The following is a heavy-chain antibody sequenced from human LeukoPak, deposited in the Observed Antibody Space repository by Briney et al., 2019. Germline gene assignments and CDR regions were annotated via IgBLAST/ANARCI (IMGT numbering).Heavy chain of an antibody. D-gene: IGHD1-26*01. V-gene: IGHV4-34*01. CDR1: GGSFSGYY. J-gene: IGHJ4*02. CDR3: ARFNSGSYQHYFDY. CDR2: IYYGGST. Sequence: PSETLSLTCAVYGGSFSGYYWSWIRQPPGKGLEWIGSIYYGGSTYYNPSLKSRVTISVDTSKNQFSLKLSSVTAADTAVYYCARFNSGSYQHYFDYWGQGTLVTVSS.